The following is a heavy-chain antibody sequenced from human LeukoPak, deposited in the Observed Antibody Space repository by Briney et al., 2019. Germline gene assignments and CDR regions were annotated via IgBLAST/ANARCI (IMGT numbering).Heavy chain of an antibody. D-gene: IGHD6-13*01. V-gene: IGHV3-7*01. CDR1: GFTFSSYA. CDR3: ARDGTAAGLYFDL. CDR2: IRQDGSEK. Sequence: GGSLRLSCAASGFTFSSYAMSWVRQAPGKGPEWVASIRQDGSEKTYVDSVKGRFTISRDNTKNSLSLQLNGLRVEDTAVYYCARDGTAAGLYFDLWGQGTLVTVSS. J-gene: IGHJ4*01.